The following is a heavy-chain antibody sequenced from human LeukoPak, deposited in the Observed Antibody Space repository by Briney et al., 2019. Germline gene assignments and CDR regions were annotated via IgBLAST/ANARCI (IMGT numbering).Heavy chain of an antibody. CDR3: ARMGGYSSSWYGYYYYMDV. D-gene: IGHD6-13*01. J-gene: IGHJ6*03. Sequence: SETLSLTCTVSGGSISSYYWSWIRQPAGKGLEWIGRIYTSGSTNYNPSLKSRVTMSVDTSKNQFSLRLSSVTAADTAVYYCARMGGYSSSWYGYYYYMDVWGKGTTVTVSS. CDR2: IYTSGST. CDR1: GGSISSYY. V-gene: IGHV4-4*07.